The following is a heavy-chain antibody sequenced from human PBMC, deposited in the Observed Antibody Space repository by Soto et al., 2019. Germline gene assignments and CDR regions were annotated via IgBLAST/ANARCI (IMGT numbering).Heavy chain of an antibody. CDR2: IYWDDDK. J-gene: IGHJ6*02. CDR3: VHESSGWYGMDV. Sequence: QITLKESGPTLVKPTQTLTLTCTFSGFSLSTRGVGVAWIRQPPGKALEWLALIYWDDDKRYTPSLKSRLTITKDTSKNQVVLTMNNMDPVDTGKYYCVHESSGWYGMDVWGQGTTVTVSS. CDR1: GFSLSTRGVG. D-gene: IGHD6-19*01. V-gene: IGHV2-5*02.